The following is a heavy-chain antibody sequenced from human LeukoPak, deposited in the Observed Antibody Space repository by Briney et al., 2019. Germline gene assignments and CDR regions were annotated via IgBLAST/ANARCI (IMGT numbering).Heavy chain of an antibody. V-gene: IGHV4-31*03. CDR1: GGSISSGGYY. J-gene: IGHJ4*02. CDR3: ARDFYGGNVDY. D-gene: IGHD4-17*01. Sequence: SETLSLTCTVSGGSISSGGYYWSWIRQHPGKGLEWIGYFYYSGSTYYNPSLKSRVTISVDTSKNQFSLKLSSVTAADTAVYYCARDFYGGNVDYWGQGTLVTVSS. CDR2: FYYSGST.